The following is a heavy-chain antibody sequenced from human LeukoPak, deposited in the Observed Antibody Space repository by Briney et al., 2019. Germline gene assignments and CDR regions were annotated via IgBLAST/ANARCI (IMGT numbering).Heavy chain of an antibody. J-gene: IGHJ4*02. Sequence: SETLSLTCTVSGGSISSGGYYWSWIRQHPGKGLEWIGYIYYSGSTYYNPSLKSRVTISVDTCKNQFSLKLRSATAADTAVYYSAIKDTAMVTASIDYWGQGTLVTVSS. CDR2: IYYSGST. V-gene: IGHV4-31*03. D-gene: IGHD5-18*01. CDR3: AIKDTAMVTASIDY. CDR1: GGSISSGGYY.